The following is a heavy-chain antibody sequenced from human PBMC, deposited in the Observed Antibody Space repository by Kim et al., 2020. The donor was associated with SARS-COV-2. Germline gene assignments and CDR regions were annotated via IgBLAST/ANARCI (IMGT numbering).Heavy chain of an antibody. Sequence: SETLSLTCAVSGGSISSSNWWSWVRQPPGKGLEWSGEIYHRGSTNYNPSLKSRVTISVDKPKNQFSLTLSSVTAADTAVYYCARGGGRDSSGYYQVDWYFDLWGRGTLVTVSS. J-gene: IGHJ2*01. CDR1: GGSISSSNW. CDR3: ARGGGRDSSGYYQVDWYFDL. CDR2: IYHRGST. D-gene: IGHD3-22*01. V-gene: IGHV4-4*02.